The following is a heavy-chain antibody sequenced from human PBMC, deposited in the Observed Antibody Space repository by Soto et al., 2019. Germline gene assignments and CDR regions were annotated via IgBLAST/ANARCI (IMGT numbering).Heavy chain of an antibody. CDR1: GFTFSSYA. CDR2: ISGSGGST. CDR3: ATARSSYYYDGIRAFDI. D-gene: IGHD3-22*01. Sequence: GGSLRLSCAASGFTFSSYAMSWVRQAPGKGLEWVSAISGSGGSTYYADSVKGRFTISRDNSKNTLYLQMNSLRAEDTAVYYYATARSSYYYDGIRAFDIWGKGTMVTVSS. V-gene: IGHV3-23*01. J-gene: IGHJ3*02.